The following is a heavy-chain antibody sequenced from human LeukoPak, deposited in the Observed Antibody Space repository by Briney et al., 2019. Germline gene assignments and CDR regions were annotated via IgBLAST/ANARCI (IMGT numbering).Heavy chain of an antibody. Sequence: PGGSLRLSCAASGFTFSSYGMHWVRQAPGKGLEWVAVISYDGSNKYYADSVKGRFTISRDNSKNTLYLQMNSLRAEDTAVYYCASSKLGELSLPFDYWGQGTLVTVSS. CDR3: ASSKLGELSLPFDY. CDR1: GFTFSSYG. CDR2: ISYDGSNK. D-gene: IGHD3-16*02. V-gene: IGHV3-30*03. J-gene: IGHJ4*02.